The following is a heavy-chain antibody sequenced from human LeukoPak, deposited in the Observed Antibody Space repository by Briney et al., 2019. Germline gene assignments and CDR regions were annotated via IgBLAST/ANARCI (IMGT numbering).Heavy chain of an antibody. Sequence: PGGSLRLSCAASGFTFSDYYMSWIRQAPGKGLEWVSYISSSGSTIYYADSVKGRFTISRDNAKNSLYLQMNSLRAEDTAVYYCAGDKINYGSGSYYRIHAFDIWGQGTMVTVSS. CDR1: GFTFSDYY. CDR3: AGDKINYGSGSYYRIHAFDI. J-gene: IGHJ3*02. D-gene: IGHD3-10*01. V-gene: IGHV3-11*01. CDR2: ISSSGSTI.